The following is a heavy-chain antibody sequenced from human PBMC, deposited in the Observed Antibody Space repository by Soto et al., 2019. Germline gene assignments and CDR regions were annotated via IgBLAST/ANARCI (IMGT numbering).Heavy chain of an antibody. Sequence: SVEVSFRASGYSFTNYAIYWVRQAPGQRLEWMGRIDAGTGNTKYSQQFQGRVTIIRDTSASTAYMELSSLTSEDTAVYYCARGASSSWTSLDYWGQGTPVTVSS. CDR2: IDAGTGNT. J-gene: IGHJ4*02. V-gene: IGHV1-3*01. CDR3: ARGASSSWTSLDY. D-gene: IGHD6-13*01. CDR1: GYSFTNYA.